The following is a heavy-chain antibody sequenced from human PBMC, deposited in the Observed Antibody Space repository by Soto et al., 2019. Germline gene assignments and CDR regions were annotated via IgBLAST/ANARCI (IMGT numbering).Heavy chain of an antibody. Sequence: EVQLRQSGGGVVQPGGSLRLSCVASGFSFNNYAMTWVRQAPGKGLEWVSGISGSGDGTYYADSVKDRFSVSRDKSTSTVHLQMSSLRVEDTAVYYCVKDKGLRGSSYFGDWGQGALVIVSS. CDR3: VKDKGLRGSSYFGD. J-gene: IGHJ4*02. D-gene: IGHD3-16*01. CDR1: GFSFNNYA. V-gene: IGHV3-23*01. CDR2: ISGSGDGT.